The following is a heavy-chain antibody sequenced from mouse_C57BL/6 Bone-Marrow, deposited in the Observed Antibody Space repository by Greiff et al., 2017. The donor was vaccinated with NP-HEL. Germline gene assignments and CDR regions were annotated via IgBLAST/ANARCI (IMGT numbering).Heavy chain of an antibody. D-gene: IGHD1-1*01. CDR2: IYPGDGDT. CDR1: GYAFSSSW. J-gene: IGHJ2*01. V-gene: IGHV1-82*01. CDR3: ARFTTCLDY. Sequence: VKVVESGPELVKPGASVKISCKASGYAFSSSWMNWVKQRPGKGLEWIGRIYPGDGDTNYNGKFKGKATLTADKSSSTAYMQLSSLTSEDSAVYFCARFTTCLDYWGQGTTLTVSS.